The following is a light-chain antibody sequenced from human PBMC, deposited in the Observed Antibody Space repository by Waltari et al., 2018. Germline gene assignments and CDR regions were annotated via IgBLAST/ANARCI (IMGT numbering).Light chain of an antibody. Sequence: EIVMTQSPATLSVSPGERATLAGRASQSVRSNLAWYQQKPGPAPRLLIYGASTRATGIPARFSGSGSGTEFTLTISSLQSEDFAVYYCQQYDNWPPERTFGQGTTVEIK. J-gene: IGKJ1*01. CDR1: QSVRSN. CDR3: QQYDNWPPERT. CDR2: GAS. V-gene: IGKV3-15*01.